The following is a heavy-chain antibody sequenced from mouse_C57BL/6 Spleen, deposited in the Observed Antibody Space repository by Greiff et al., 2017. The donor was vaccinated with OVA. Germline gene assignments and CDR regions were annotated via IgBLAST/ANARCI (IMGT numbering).Heavy chain of an antibody. D-gene: IGHD3-2*02. CDR3: ARGGSGYPHYFDY. CDR1: GYTFTNYW. V-gene: IGHV1-63*01. CDR2: IYPGGGYT. J-gene: IGHJ2*01. Sequence: QVQLQQSGAELVRPGTSVKMSCKASGYTFTNYWIGWAKQRPGHGLEWIGDIYPGGGYTNYNEKFKGKATLTADKSSSTAYTQFSSLTSEDSAIYYCARGGSGYPHYFDYWGQGTTLTVSS.